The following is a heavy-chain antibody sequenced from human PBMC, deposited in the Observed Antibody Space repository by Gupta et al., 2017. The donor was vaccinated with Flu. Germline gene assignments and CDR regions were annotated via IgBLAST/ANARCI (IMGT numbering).Heavy chain of an antibody. Sequence: WISQPPGKGLEWIGSTNHTGSTYYNPSHQSRVTISVATSKKQFSLQLSSVTAADTAVYYCARQVGDCTSARCYEPYLGRDVWGQGTTVAVSS. J-gene: IGHJ6*02. CDR3: ARQVGDCTSARCYEPYLGRDV. D-gene: IGHD2-2*01. CDR2: TNHTGST. V-gene: IGHV4-39*01.